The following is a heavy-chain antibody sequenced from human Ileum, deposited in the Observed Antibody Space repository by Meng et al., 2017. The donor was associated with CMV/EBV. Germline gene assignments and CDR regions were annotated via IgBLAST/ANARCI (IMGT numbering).Heavy chain of an antibody. CDR1: GGSISSSSYY. D-gene: IGHD1-26*01. CDR3: AREGAFDAFDI. V-gene: IGHV4-39*07. Sequence: GSLRLSCTVSGGSISSSSYYWGWIRQPPGKGLEWIGSIYYSGSTYYNPSLKSRVTISVDTSKNQFSLKLSSVTAADTAVYYCAREGAFDAFDIWGQGTMVTVSS. CDR2: IYYSGST. J-gene: IGHJ3*02.